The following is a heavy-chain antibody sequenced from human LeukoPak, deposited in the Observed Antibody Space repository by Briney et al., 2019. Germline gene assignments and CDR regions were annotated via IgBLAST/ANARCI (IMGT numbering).Heavy chain of an antibody. CDR2: IIPILGIA. CDR3: ARGGIVATILDY. V-gene: IGHV1-69*04. Sequence: SVKVSSKASGGTFSSYAISWVRQAPGQGLEWMGRIIPILGIANYAQKFQGRVTITADKSTSTAYMELSSLRSEDTAVYYCARGGIVATILDYWGQGTLVTVSS. CDR1: GGTFSSYA. D-gene: IGHD5-12*01. J-gene: IGHJ4*02.